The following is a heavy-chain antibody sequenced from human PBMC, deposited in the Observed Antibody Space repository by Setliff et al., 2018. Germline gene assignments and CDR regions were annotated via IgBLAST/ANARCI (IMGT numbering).Heavy chain of an antibody. V-gene: IGHV7-4-1*02. D-gene: IGHD4-17*01. CDR1: GYSLSNYV. J-gene: IGHJ4*01. CDR2: INTKTGDP. Sequence: ASVKVSCKASGYSLSNYVMNWVRQAPGQGLEWMGWINTKTGDPTYAQGYTGRFAFSLDTSDSATYLDISNLKAEDTATYYCARADHWVTTTFDYWGQGTLVTVSS. CDR3: ARADHWVTTTFDY.